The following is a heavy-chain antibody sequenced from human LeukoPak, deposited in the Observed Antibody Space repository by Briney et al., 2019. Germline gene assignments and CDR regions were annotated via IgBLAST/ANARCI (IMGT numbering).Heavy chain of an antibody. CDR2: ISGSGGST. CDR3: EVGVVVPVGY. D-gene: IGHD2-2*01. Sequence: GGSLRLSCAASGFTFNSYGMSWVRQAPGKGLEWVSAISGSGGSTYYADSVRGRFTISRDNSKNTLYLQMNSLRAEDTAVYYCEVGVVVPVGYWGQGTLVTVSS. CDR1: GFTFNSYG. J-gene: IGHJ4*02. V-gene: IGHV3-23*01.